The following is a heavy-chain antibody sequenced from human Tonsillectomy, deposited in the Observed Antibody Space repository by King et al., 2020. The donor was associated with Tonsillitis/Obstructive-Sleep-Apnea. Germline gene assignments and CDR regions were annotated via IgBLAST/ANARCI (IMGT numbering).Heavy chain of an antibody. Sequence: QLVQSGAEVKKPGASVKVSCKASCYTFTSYGISWVRPAPGQGLEWMGWISAYNGNTNYAQKLQGRVTMTTDTSTSTAYMELRSLRSDDTAVYYCARDTADDYGDYSYWYFDLWGRGTLVTVSS. CDR1: CYTFTSYG. D-gene: IGHD4-17*01. J-gene: IGHJ2*01. V-gene: IGHV1-18*01. CDR2: ISAYNGNT. CDR3: ARDTADDYGDYSYWYFDL.